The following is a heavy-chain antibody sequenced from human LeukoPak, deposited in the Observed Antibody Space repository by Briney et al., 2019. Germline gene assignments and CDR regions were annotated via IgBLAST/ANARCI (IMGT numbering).Heavy chain of an antibody. CDR2: INHSGST. CDR1: GGSFSGYY. Sequence: SETLSLTCAVYGGSFSGYYWSWIRQPPGKGLEWIGEINHSGSTNYNPSLKSRVTISVDTSKNQFSLKLSSVTAADTAAYYCARGGYCSGGSCYGGDYWGQGTLVTVSS. V-gene: IGHV4-34*01. D-gene: IGHD2-15*01. J-gene: IGHJ4*02. CDR3: ARGGYCSGGSCYGGDY.